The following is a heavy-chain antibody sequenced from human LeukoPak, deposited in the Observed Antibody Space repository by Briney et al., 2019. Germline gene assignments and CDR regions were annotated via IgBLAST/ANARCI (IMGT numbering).Heavy chain of an antibody. V-gene: IGHV3-48*01. CDR2: ISSSSSTI. J-gene: IGHJ4*02. CDR1: GFTFSSYS. Sequence: PGGSLRLSCAASGFTFSSYSMNWVRQAPGKGLEWVSYISSSSSTIYYADSVKGRFTISRDNAKNSLYLQMNSLRAEDTAVYYCARDFFRRTLHKRMDYWGQGTLVTVSS. D-gene: IGHD5-24*01. CDR3: ARDFFRRTLHKRMDY.